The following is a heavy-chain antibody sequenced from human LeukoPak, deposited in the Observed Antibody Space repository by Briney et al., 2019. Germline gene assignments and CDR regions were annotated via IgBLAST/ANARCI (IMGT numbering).Heavy chain of an antibody. CDR2: IYYSGST. V-gene: IGHV4-28*01. CDR3: ARMDSGYYYVVDY. J-gene: IGHJ4*02. D-gene: IGHD3-22*01. Sequence: LRLSCAVSGYSISSSNWWGWIRQPPGKGLEWIGYIYYSGSTYYNPSLKSRVTMSVDTSKNQFSLKLSSVTAVDTAVYYCARMDSGYYYVVDYWGQGTLVTVSS. CDR1: GYSISSSNW.